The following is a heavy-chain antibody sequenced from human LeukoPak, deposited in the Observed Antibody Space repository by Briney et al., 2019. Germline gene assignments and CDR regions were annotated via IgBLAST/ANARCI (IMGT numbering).Heavy chain of an antibody. V-gene: IGHV3-7*01. J-gene: IGHJ4*02. Sequence: PGGSLRLSCAASGFTFSSYWMSWVRQAPGKGLEWVANIKQDGSEKYYVDSVKGRFTISRDNAKNSLYLQMNSLRAEDTAVYYCARDESGKQRLGLDYWGQGTLVTVSS. D-gene: IGHD6-25*01. CDR3: ARDESGKQRLGLDY. CDR1: GFTFSSYW. CDR2: IKQDGSEK.